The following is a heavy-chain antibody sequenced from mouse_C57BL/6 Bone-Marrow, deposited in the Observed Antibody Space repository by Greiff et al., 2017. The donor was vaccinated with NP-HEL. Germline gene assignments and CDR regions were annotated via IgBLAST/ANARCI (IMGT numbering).Heavy chain of an antibody. CDR2: INPNNGGT. V-gene: IGHV1-26*01. CDR1: GYTFTDYY. CDR3: ARMESSYGDYYAMDY. J-gene: IGHJ4*01. Sequence: VQLQQSGPELVKPGASVKISCKASGYTFTDYYMNWVKQSHGKSLEWIGDINPNNGGTSYNQKFKGKATLTVDKSSSTAYMELRSLTSEDAAVYYCARMESSYGDYYAMDYWGQGTSVTVSA. D-gene: IGHD1-1*01.